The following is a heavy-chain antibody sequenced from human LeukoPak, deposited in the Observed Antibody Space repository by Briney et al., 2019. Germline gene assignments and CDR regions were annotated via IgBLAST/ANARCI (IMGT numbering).Heavy chain of an antibody. Sequence: SQTLPLTCALSGDSVSSDRAAWHWIRQSPSRGLEWLGTTYYRSKWYIDYAVSVKSRMTINPDTSKNQFSLQLNSMAPEDTAVYYCTKGSFQGGFDYWGQGTLVTVSS. V-gene: IGHV6-1*01. CDR3: TKGSFQGGFDY. CDR2: TYYRSKWYI. CDR1: GDSVSSDRAA. J-gene: IGHJ4*02. D-gene: IGHD3-16*01.